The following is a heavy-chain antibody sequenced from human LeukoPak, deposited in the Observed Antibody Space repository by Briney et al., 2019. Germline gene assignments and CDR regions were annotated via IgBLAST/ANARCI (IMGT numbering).Heavy chain of an antibody. Sequence: SETLSLTCTISGGSISSYYWSWIRQPPGKGLEWIGYIYYSGSTNYNPSLKSRVTISVDTSKNQFSLKLSSVTAADTAVYYCARVRVAGTGPFDYWGQGTLVTVSS. CDR2: IYYSGST. J-gene: IGHJ4*02. CDR3: ARVRVAGTGPFDY. D-gene: IGHD6-19*01. V-gene: IGHV4-59*01. CDR1: GGSISSYY.